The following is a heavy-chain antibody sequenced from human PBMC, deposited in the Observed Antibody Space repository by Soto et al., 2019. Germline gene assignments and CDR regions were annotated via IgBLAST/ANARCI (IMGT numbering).Heavy chain of an antibody. CDR1: GGSISSYY. CDR3: ATTGYYEKYYFDY. CDR2: IYYSGST. Sequence: QVQLQESGPGLVKPSETLSLTCTVSGGSISSYYWSWIRQPPVKGLEWIGYIYYSGSTNYNPSLKSRVTISVDTSKNQFSLKLSSVTAADTAVYYCATTGYYEKYYFDYWGQGTLVTVSS. J-gene: IGHJ4*02. V-gene: IGHV4-59*08. D-gene: IGHD3-9*01.